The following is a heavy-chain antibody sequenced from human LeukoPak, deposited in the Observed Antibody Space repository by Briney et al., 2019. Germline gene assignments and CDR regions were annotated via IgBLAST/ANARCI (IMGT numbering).Heavy chain of an antibody. V-gene: IGHV3-30*18. CDR1: GFTFSSYS. J-gene: IGHJ5*02. D-gene: IGHD1-7*01. CDR2: ISYDGSNK. Sequence: GGSLRLSCAASGFTFSSYSMNWVRQAPGKGLEWVAVISYDGSNKYYADSVKGRFTISRDNSKNTLYLQMNSLRAEDTAVYYCAKVPNWNYLWFDPWGQGTLVTVSS. CDR3: AKVPNWNYLWFDP.